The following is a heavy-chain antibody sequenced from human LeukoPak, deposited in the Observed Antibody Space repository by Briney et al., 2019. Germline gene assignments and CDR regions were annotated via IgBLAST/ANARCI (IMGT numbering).Heavy chain of an antibody. CDR1: GGSISSSSYY. Sequence: PLETLSLTCTVSGGSISSSSYYWGWIRQPPGKGLEWIGSIYYSGSTYYNPSLKSRVTISVDTSKNQFSLKLSSVTAADTAVYYCASRPGIAVAGFDYWGQGTLVTVSS. CDR3: ASRPGIAVAGFDY. V-gene: IGHV4-39*01. CDR2: IYYSGST. D-gene: IGHD6-19*01. J-gene: IGHJ4*02.